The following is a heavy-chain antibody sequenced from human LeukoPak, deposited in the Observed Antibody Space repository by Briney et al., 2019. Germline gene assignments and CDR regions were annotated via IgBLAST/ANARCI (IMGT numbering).Heavy chain of an antibody. V-gene: IGHV3-23*01. Sequence: GGSLRLSCAASGFTFSSYAMSWVRQAPGKGLEWVSTIGGGGESTYYADSVKGRFTISRDNSKNTVYLQMNSLRAEDTAVYYCAKMKEVVAATPVGAFDIWGQGTMVTVSS. J-gene: IGHJ3*02. CDR2: IGGGGEST. CDR1: GFTFSSYA. D-gene: IGHD2-15*01. CDR3: AKMKEVVAATPVGAFDI.